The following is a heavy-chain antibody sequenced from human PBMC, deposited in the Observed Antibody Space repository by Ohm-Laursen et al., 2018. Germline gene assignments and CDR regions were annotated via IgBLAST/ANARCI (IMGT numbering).Heavy chain of an antibody. V-gene: IGHV4-59*08. CDR2: IYYSGST. D-gene: IGHD2/OR15-2a*01. CDR3: AGGLDFYFDY. Sequence: SDTLSLTCPVSGGSVSSYFWSWIRQPPGKGLEWIAYIYYSGSTNYNPSLKSRVTISVDTSRNQFSLRLTSVTAADTAVYYCAGGLDFYFDYWGQGTLVTVSS. J-gene: IGHJ4*02. CDR1: GGSVSSYF.